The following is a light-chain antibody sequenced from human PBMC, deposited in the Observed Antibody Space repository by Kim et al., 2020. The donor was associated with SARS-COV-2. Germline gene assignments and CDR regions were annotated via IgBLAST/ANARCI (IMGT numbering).Light chain of an antibody. Sequence: SVALGQTASITCGGDNIGNKHVNWYQQKAGQAPVLVIYRDSRRPAGIPERFSGSNSGNTATLTVSRTQAGDEADYYCQVWDSNTWVFGGGTQLTVL. J-gene: IGLJ2*01. CDR3: QVWDSNTWV. CDR2: RDS. CDR1: NIGNKH. V-gene: IGLV3-9*01.